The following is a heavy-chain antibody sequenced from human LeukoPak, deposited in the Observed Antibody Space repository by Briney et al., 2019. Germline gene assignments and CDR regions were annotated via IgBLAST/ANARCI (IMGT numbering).Heavy chain of an antibody. CDR1: GYTFSGYG. D-gene: IGHD4-17*01. Sequence: ASVKVSCKASGYTFSGYGFSWVRQAPGQGLEWMGWISAYNGNTKYAQKYQGRVTMTTDTSTSTAYVELRSLRSDDTAVYYCARGGGSYGDYSLWLGYWGQGTLVSVSS. V-gene: IGHV1-18*01. CDR3: ARGGGSYGDYSLWLGY. CDR2: ISAYNGNT. J-gene: IGHJ4*02.